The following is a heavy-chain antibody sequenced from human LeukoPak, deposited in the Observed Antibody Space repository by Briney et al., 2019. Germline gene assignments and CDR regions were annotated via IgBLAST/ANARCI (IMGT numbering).Heavy chain of an antibody. V-gene: IGHV3-23*01. J-gene: IGHJ4*02. CDR3: AKAYCGGHCYSGVDFFDY. Sequence: PGRSLRLSCAASAFTFSRYALSWVRQAPGKGLEWVSAISGSGGGTYYADSVKGRFTISRDNSKNTLYLQMDSLGAEDTAVYYCAKAYCGGHCYSGVDFFDYWGQGTLVTVSS. D-gene: IGHD2-21*02. CDR2: ISGSGGGT. CDR1: AFTFSRYA.